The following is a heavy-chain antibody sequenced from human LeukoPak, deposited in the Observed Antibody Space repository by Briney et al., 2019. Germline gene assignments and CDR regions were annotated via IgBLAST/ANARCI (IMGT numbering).Heavy chain of an antibody. D-gene: IGHD3-22*01. CDR2: IIPIFGTA. CDR1: GGTFSSYA. J-gene: IGHJ4*02. V-gene: IGHV1-69*13. Sequence: SVKVSCKASGGTFSSYAISWVRQAPRQGLEWMGGIIPIFGTANYAQKFQGRVTITADEPTSTAYMELSSLRSEDTAVYYCARPDHHYYDNSGYYYGFDFWGQGTLVTVSS. CDR3: ARPDHHYYDNSGYYYGFDF.